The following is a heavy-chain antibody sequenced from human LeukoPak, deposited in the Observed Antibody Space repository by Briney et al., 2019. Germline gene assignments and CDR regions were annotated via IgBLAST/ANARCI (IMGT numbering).Heavy chain of an antibody. D-gene: IGHD1-14*01. CDR2: IYYSGST. V-gene: IGHV4-59*01. CDR3: ARLTTINNIYPTLDY. J-gene: IGHJ4*02. Sequence: SETLSLTCTVSGGSISSFYWSWIRQPPGKGLEWIGYIYYSGSTNYNPSLKSRVTISLDTSKTQFSLKLNSVTAADTAVYYCARLTTINNIYPTLDYWGQGTLVTVSS. CDR1: GGSISSFY.